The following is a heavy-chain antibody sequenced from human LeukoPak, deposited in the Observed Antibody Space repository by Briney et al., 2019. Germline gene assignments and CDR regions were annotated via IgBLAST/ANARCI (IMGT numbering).Heavy chain of an antibody. CDR2: IYTSGST. CDR3: ARRERYCSGGSCQAGYFDY. J-gene: IGHJ4*02. CDR1: GGSISSYY. Sequence: SETLSLTCTVSGGSISSYYWSWIRQPPGKGLEWIGYIYTSGSTNYNPSLKSRVTISVDTSKNQFSLKLSSVTAADTAVHYCARRERYCSGGSCQAGYFDYWGQGTLATVSS. D-gene: IGHD2-15*01. V-gene: IGHV4-4*09.